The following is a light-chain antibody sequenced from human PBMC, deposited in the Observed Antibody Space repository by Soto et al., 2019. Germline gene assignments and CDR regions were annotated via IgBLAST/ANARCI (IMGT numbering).Light chain of an antibody. Sequence: QSALTQPASVSGSPGQSITISCTGTSSDVGSYNLVSWYQQHPGKAPKLMIYEGSKRPSGVPNRFSGSKSGNTASLTISGLQADDESDYYCCSYAGSSTDVVFGGGTKVTVL. V-gene: IGLV2-23*01. CDR3: CSYAGSSTDVV. CDR2: EGS. J-gene: IGLJ2*01. CDR1: SSDVGSYNL.